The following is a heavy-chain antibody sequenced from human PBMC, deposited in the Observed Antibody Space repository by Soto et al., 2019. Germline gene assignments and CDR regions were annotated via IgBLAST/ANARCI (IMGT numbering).Heavy chain of an antibody. CDR1: GDTFSNYA. J-gene: IGHJ6*02. Sequence: ASVKVSCKASGDTFSNYAICWVRQAPGQGLEWIGGIIPILGSANYAQKFQGRVTISADGSTNTANLELSSLGSEDTAVYYCARFKVGTTTDYYYGMDVWGQGTTVTVSS. V-gene: IGHV1-69*13. CDR3: ARFKVGTTTDYYYGMDV. CDR2: IIPILGSA. D-gene: IGHD1-26*01.